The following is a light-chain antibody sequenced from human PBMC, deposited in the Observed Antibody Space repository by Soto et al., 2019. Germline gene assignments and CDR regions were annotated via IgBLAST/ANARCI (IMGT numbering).Light chain of an antibody. Sequence: DIQMTQSPSTLSASVGDRVTITCRASQSISSWLAWYQQKPGKAPKILIYDASSLESGVPSRFSGSGSGTEFTLTISRLQPDDFATYYCQQYNSPWTFGQGTKVEIK. V-gene: IGKV1-5*01. CDR2: DAS. J-gene: IGKJ1*01. CDR3: QQYNSPWT. CDR1: QSISSW.